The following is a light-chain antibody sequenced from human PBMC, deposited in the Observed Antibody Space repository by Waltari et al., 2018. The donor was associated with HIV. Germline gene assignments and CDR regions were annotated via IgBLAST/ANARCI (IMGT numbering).Light chain of an antibody. CDR1: SSNIRAGYD. V-gene: IGLV1-40*01. CDR2: GNS. J-gene: IGLJ3*02. Sequence: QSVLTQPPSVSGAPGQRVTISCTGSSSNIRAGYDVHRYQQLPGTAPKLLIYGNSNLPSGVPDRFSGSKSGTSASLAITGLQAEDEADYYCQSYDSSLSGSVFGGGTKLTVL. CDR3: QSYDSSLSGSV.